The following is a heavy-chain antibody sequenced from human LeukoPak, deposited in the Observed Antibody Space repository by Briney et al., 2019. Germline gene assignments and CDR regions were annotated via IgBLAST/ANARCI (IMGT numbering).Heavy chain of an antibody. CDR2: ISYDGSNK. CDR1: GFIFSSYG. D-gene: IGHD3-22*01. CDR3: AKSGDSTGFWDFDY. Sequence: PGGSLRLSCAASGFIFSSYGMHWVRQAPGKGLEWVTFISYDGSNKYYADSVKGRFTISRDNSKNTLYLQMNSLRAEDTAVYYCAKSGDSTGFWDFDYWGQGTLVTVSS. J-gene: IGHJ4*02. V-gene: IGHV3-30*18.